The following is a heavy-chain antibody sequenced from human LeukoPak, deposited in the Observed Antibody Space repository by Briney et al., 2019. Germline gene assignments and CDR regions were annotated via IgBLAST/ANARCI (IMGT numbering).Heavy chain of an antibody. Sequence: GGSLRLSCAASGFSFTTYVMTWVRQASGKGLEWVSRVSDGGYYTYYADSVKGRFTISRDNSKNTLYLQMNSLRAEDAAVYYCAKGTLPDYWGQGTLVTVSS. J-gene: IGHJ4*02. D-gene: IGHD2-15*01. V-gene: IGHV3-23*01. CDR1: GFSFTTYV. CDR2: VSDGGYYT. CDR3: AKGTLPDY.